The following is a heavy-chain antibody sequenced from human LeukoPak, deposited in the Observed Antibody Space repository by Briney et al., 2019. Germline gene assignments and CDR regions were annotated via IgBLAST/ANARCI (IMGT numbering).Heavy chain of an antibody. CDR1: GFTFSSYG. CDR2: IRYDGSNK. V-gene: IGHV3-30*02. D-gene: IGHD6-19*01. CDR3: AKETYSSAWFFDY. J-gene: IGHJ4*02. Sequence: GGSLRLSCAASGFTFSSYGMRWVRQAPGKGLEWVTFIRYDGSNKYYADSVKGRFTMSRDNSKNTLYLQMNSLRAEDTAVYYCAKETYSSAWFFDYWGQGTLVTVSS.